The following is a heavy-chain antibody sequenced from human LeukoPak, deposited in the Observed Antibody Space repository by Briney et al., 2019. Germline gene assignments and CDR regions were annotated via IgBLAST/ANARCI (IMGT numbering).Heavy chain of an antibody. CDR1: GYTFTSYG. Sequence: GASVKVSCKASGYTFTSYGISWVRQAPGQGLEWMGWISAYNGNTNYAQKLQGRVTMTTDTSTSTAYMELRSLRSDDTAVYYCARGDSTYGDYGYYGMDVWGQGTTVTVSS. V-gene: IGHV1-18*01. J-gene: IGHJ6*02. CDR2: ISAYNGNT. D-gene: IGHD4-17*01. CDR3: ARGDSTYGDYGYYGMDV.